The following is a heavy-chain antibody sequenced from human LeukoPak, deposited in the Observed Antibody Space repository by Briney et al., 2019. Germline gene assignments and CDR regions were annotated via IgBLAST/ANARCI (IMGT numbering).Heavy chain of an antibody. J-gene: IGHJ4*02. D-gene: IGHD4-17*01. CDR1: GFTYSKYD. CDR2: IAYDGNNK. CDR3: ARAGDYTAAHYFDY. V-gene: IGHV3-30-3*01. Sequence: GGSLRLSCVASGFTYSKYDVHWVRQAPGKGLEWVAVIAYDGNNKIYADSVKGRFTISRDNSKNTLYLQMNSLRAEDTAVYYCARAGDYTAAHYFDYWGQGTLVTVSS.